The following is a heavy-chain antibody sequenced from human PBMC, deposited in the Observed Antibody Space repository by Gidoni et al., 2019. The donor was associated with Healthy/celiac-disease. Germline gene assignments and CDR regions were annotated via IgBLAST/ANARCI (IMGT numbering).Heavy chain of an antibody. V-gene: IGHV3-30-3*01. J-gene: IGHJ6*02. CDR1: GFTFSSYA. CDR2: ISYDGSNK. CDR3: AADARPLGFYYYYGMDV. Sequence: QVQLVESGGGVVQPGRSLRLSCAASGFTFSSYAMHWVRQAPGKGLEWVAVISYDGSNKYYADSVKGRFTISRDNSKNTLYLQMNSLRAEDTAVYYCAADARPLGFYYYYGMDVWGQGTTVTVSS. D-gene: IGHD3-10*01.